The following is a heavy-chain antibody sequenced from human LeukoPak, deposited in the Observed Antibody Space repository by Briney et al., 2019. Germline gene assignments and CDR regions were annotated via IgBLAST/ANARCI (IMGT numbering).Heavy chain of an antibody. Sequence: ASVKVSCKASGYTFTSYGISWVRQAPGQGLEWMGWISAYNGNTNYAQKLQGRVTMTTDTSTSTAYMELRSLRSDDTAVYYCARRKVGATTGYYYYGMDVWGQGTTVTVSS. D-gene: IGHD1-26*01. CDR1: GYTFTSYG. CDR3: ARRKVGATTGYYYYGMDV. J-gene: IGHJ6*02. V-gene: IGHV1-18*01. CDR2: ISAYNGNT.